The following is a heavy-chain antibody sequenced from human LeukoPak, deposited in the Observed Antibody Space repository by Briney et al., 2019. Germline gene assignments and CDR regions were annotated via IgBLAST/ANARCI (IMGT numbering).Heavy chain of an antibody. V-gene: IGHV3-30*18. CDR3: AKDVGSWFDP. D-gene: IGHD1-26*01. J-gene: IGHJ5*02. Sequence: PGRSLRLSCAASGFTFSSYGMHWVRQAPGKGLEWVAVISYDGSNKYYADSVKGRFTISRDNSKNTLYLQMNSLRAEDTAVYYCAKDVGSWFDPWDQGTLVTVSS. CDR1: GFTFSSYG. CDR2: ISYDGSNK.